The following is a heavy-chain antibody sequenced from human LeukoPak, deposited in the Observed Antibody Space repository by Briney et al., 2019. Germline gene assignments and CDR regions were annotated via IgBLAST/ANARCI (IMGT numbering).Heavy chain of an antibody. Sequence: PSETLSLTCTVSGDSVSSGSSYWNWIRQPPGRGLEWIGYIHYSGRTNYNPSLKSRVTISVDTSKNQFSLKLTSVTAADTAVYYCARGSAWYFVYWGQGALVTVSS. CDR1: GDSVSSGSSY. D-gene: IGHD6-19*01. J-gene: IGHJ4*02. V-gene: IGHV4-61*01. CDR3: ARGSAWYFVY. CDR2: IHYSGRT.